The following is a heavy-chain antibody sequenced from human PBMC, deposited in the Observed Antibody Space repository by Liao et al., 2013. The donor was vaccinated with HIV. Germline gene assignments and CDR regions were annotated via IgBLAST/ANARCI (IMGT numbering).Heavy chain of an antibody. CDR2: IDHSGNS. J-gene: IGHJ4*02. V-gene: IGHV4-34*01. Sequence: QVQLQQWGAGLLKPSETLSLTCAVYGGSLSGFFCSWIRQPPGKGLEWIGEIDHSGNSNFNPSLESRVTFSVDSSKNQFSLNLTSVTAADTAVYYCARGAYSYVRGVGDPLNFWGQGNLVTVSS. D-gene: IGHD3-10*02. CDR3: ARGAYSYVRGVGDPLNF. CDR1: GGSLSGFF.